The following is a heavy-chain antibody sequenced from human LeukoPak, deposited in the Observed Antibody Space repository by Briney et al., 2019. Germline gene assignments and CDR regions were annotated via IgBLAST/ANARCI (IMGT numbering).Heavy chain of an antibody. CDR1: GGSISSGSYY. D-gene: IGHD2-21*01. V-gene: IGHV4-61*02. J-gene: IGHJ5*02. CDR2: IYTSGST. Sequence: SETLSLTCTVSGGSISSGSYYWSWIRQPAGKGLEWIGRIYTSGSTNYNPSLKSRVTISVDTSKNQFSLKLSSVTAADTAVYYCARGHLCGGDCYPRARPGYNWFDPWGQGTLVTVSS. CDR3: ARGHLCGGDCYPRARPGYNWFDP.